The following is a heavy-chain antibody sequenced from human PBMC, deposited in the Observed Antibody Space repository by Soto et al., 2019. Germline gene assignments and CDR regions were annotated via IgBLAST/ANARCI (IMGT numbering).Heavy chain of an antibody. Sequence: AYVQASCMAAGYTFTSDARHWVRQAPGQRLEWMGWINAGNGNTKYSQKFQGRVTITRDTSASTAYMELSSLRSEDTAVYYCGRDSGGMDVWGQGTTVTVSS. CDR1: GYTFTSDA. V-gene: IGHV1-3*01. J-gene: IGHJ6*02. CDR2: INAGNGNT. CDR3: GRDSGGMDV.